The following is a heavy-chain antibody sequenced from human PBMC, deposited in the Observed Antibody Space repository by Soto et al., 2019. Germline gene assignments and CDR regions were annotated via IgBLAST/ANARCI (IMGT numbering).Heavy chain of an antibody. CDR2: IYYSGST. V-gene: IGHV4-61*01. CDR1: GGSVSSGSYY. D-gene: IGHD3-22*01. CDR3: ARAAFSHYYDSSGYFWWFDP. J-gene: IGHJ5*02. Sequence: PSETLSLTCTVSGGSVSSGSYYWSWIRQPPGKGLEWIGYIYYSGSTNYNPSLKSRVTISVDTSKNQFSLKLSSVTAADTAVYYCARAAFSHYYDSSGYFWWFDPWGQGTLVTVSS.